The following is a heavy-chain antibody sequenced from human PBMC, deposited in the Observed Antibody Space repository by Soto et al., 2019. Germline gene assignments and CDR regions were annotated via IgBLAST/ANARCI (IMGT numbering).Heavy chain of an antibody. CDR2: IYWDDDK. CDR3: AHIPNYYQYDWFDP. D-gene: IGHD3-16*01. J-gene: IGHJ5*02. Sequence: QITLKESGPTLVKPTQTLTLTCTFSGFSLTTRGVGVGWIRQPPGKAMECLALIYWDDDKRYSPSLQSRLYIAKDTSKNQVVLTMTNVDPVDTATYYCAHIPNYYQYDWFDPWGQGILVSVSS. V-gene: IGHV2-5*02. CDR1: GFSLTTRGVG.